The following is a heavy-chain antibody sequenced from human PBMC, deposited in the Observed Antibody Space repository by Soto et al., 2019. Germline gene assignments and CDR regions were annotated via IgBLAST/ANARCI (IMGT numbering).Heavy chain of an antibody. CDR1: GFTFSSYG. J-gene: IGHJ6*02. CDR3: AKNGPKAARLVSYYYYGMDV. V-gene: IGHV3-30*18. Sequence: GGSLRLSCAASGFTFSSYGMHWVRQAPGKGLEWVAVISYDGSNKYYADSVKGRFTISRDNSKNTLYLQMNSLRAEDTAVYYCAKNGPKAARLVSYYYYGMDVWGQGTTVTVSS. CDR2: ISYDGSNK. D-gene: IGHD6-6*01.